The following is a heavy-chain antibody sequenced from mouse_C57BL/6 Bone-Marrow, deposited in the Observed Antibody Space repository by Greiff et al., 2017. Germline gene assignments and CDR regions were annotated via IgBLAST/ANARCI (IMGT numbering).Heavy chain of an antibody. Sequence: QVQLQQPGAELVKPGASVKLSCKASGYTFTSYWITWVKQRPGQGLEWIGDIYPGSGSTYYNEKFKSKATLTVDTSSSTAYMQLSSLTSEDSAVYYCARMGDWDQKGYDMDYWGQGTSVTVSS. J-gene: IGHJ4*01. D-gene: IGHD4-1*01. CDR2: IYPGSGST. CDR3: ARMGDWDQKGYDMDY. V-gene: IGHV1-55*01. CDR1: GYTFTSYW.